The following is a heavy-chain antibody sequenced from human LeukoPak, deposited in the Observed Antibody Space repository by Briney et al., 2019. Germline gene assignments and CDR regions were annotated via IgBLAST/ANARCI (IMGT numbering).Heavy chain of an antibody. CDR2: INPSGGST. J-gene: IGHJ5*02. CDR3: ARRYCSGGSCYPGWFDP. V-gene: IGHV1-46*01. CDR1: EYTFTSYY. Sequence: ASVKVSCKASEYTFTSYYMHWVRQAPGQGLEWMVIINPSGGSTSYAQKFQGRVTMTRDMSTSTVYMELSSLRSEDTAVYYCARRYCSGGSCYPGWFDPWGQGTLVTVSS. D-gene: IGHD2-15*01.